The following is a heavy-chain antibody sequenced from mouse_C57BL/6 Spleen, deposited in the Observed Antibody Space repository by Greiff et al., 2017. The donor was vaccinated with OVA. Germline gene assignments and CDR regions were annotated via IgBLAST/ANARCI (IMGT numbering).Heavy chain of an antibody. CDR3: ARIGDYYGSSYGYFDV. CDR2: INPYNGDT. V-gene: IGHV1-20*01. Sequence: EVQLVESGPELVKPGDSVKISCKASGYSFTGYFMNWVMQSHGKSLEWIGRINPYNGDTFYNQKFKGKATLTVDKSSSTAHMELRSLTSEDSAVYYCARIGDYYGSSYGYFDVWGTGTTVTVSS. D-gene: IGHD1-1*01. CDR1: GYSFTGYF. J-gene: IGHJ1*03.